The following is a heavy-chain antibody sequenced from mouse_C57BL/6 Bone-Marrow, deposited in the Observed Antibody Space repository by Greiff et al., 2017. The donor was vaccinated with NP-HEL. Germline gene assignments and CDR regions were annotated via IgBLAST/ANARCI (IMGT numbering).Heavy chain of an antibody. CDR2: IHPNSGST. J-gene: IGHJ2*01. CDR1: GYTFTSYW. D-gene: IGHD2-4*01. Sequence: QVQLQQPGAELVKPGASVKLSCKASGYTFTSYWMHWVKQRPGQGLEWIGMIHPNSGSTNYNEKFKSKATLTVDKSSSTAYMQLSSLTSEDSAVYYCARWSYYYDYDYWGQGTTLTVSS. V-gene: IGHV1-64*01. CDR3: ARWSYYYDYDY.